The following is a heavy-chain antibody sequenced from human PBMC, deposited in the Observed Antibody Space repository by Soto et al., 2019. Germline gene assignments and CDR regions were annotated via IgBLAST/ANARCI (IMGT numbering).Heavy chain of an antibody. D-gene: IGHD3-3*01. V-gene: IGHV1-69*13. CDR3: AREGLRFLEWLQPRYFDY. CDR2: IIPIFGTA. CDR1: GGTFSIYA. Sequence: SVKVSCKASGGTFSIYAIIWVRQAPGQGLEWMGGIIPIFGTANYAQKFQGRVTITADESTSTAYMELSSLRSEDTAVYYCAREGLRFLEWLQPRYFDYWGQGTLVTVSS. J-gene: IGHJ4*02.